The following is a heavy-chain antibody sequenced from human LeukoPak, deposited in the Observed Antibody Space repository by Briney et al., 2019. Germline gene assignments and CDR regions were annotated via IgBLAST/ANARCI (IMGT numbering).Heavy chain of an antibody. V-gene: IGHV3-33*01. CDR3: ARQLRKKGPPPRGMDV. D-gene: IGHD7-27*01. Sequence: PGRSLRLSCAASGFTFSSYGMHWVRQAPGKGLEWVAVIWYDGSNKYYADSVKGRFTISRDNSKNTLYLQLNSLRAEDTAVYYCARQLRKKGPPPRGMDVWGQGTTVTVSS. CDR1: GFTFSSYG. CDR2: IWYDGSNK. J-gene: IGHJ6*02.